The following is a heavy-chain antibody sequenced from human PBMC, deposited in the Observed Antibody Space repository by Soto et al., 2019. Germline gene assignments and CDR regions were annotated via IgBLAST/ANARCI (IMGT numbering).Heavy chain of an antibody. CDR1: GFTFSSYS. CDR2: ISSSSSYI. CDR3: ARSTYWAYYYYMDV. Sequence: GGSLRLSCAASGFTFSSYSMNWVRQAPGKGLEWVSSISSSSSYIYYADSVKGRFTISRDNAKNSLYLQMNSLRAEDTAVYYCARSTYWAYYYYMDVWGKGTTVTVSS. J-gene: IGHJ6*03. V-gene: IGHV3-21*01. D-gene: IGHD2-15*01.